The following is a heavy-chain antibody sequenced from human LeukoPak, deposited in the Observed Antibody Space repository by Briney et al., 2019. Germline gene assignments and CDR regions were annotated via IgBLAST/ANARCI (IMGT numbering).Heavy chain of an antibody. Sequence: GGSLRLSCAASGFTFCSYSMNWVRQAPGKGLEWVSSISSSSSYIYYADSVKGRFTISRDNAKNSLYLQMNSLRAEDTAVYYCARDTGYCSSTSCYFYYFDYWGQGTLVTVSS. J-gene: IGHJ4*02. CDR2: ISSSSSYI. CDR3: ARDTGYCSSTSCYFYYFDY. CDR1: GFTFCSYS. D-gene: IGHD2-2*01. V-gene: IGHV3-21*01.